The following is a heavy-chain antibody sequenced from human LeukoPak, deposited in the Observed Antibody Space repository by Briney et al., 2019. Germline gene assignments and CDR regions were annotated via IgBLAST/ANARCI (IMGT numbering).Heavy chain of an antibody. D-gene: IGHD3-16*01. CDR2: VSHSGTT. Sequence: SETLSLTCDVSGGSFSGYYYSWIRQPPGKGLEWIGEVSHSGTTNYNSSLKSRVSMSVGASSTQFSLIMSSVTAADTAVYYCATSGWNGGGGFDPWGQGTLVIVSS. CDR1: GGSFSGYY. V-gene: IGHV4-34*01. J-gene: IGHJ5*02. CDR3: ATSGWNGGGGFDP.